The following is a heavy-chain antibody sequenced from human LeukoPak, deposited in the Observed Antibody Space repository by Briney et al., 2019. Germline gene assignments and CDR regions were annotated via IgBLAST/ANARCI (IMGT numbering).Heavy chain of an antibody. CDR3: ARDSVDGSGTYYSESPDY. V-gene: IGHV1-18*01. J-gene: IGHJ4*02. D-gene: IGHD3-10*01. CDR1: GYTFTNYG. Sequence: ASVKVSCKASGYTFTNYGISWGRQAPGQGLEWMGWISAYNGNTDYAQHLRGRVTMTTDTSTSTAYMELRGLRSDDTAVYYCARDSVDGSGTYYSESPDYWGQGTLVTVSS. CDR2: ISAYNGNT.